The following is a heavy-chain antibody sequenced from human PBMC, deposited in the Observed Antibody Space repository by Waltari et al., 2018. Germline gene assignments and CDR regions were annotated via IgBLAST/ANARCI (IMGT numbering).Heavy chain of an antibody. J-gene: IGHJ3*02. CDR3: ARVMTTVTNDAFDI. Sequence: EVQLVESGGGLVQPGGSLRLSCAASGFTFRTSWMHWVRKAPGKGLVWDERINSVGSRTSSADSVKGRFTISRDNAKNTVYLQMNSLRAEDTAVYYCARVMTTVTNDAFDIWGQGTMVTVAS. D-gene: IGHD4-17*01. CDR1: GFTFRTSW. CDR2: INSVGSRT. V-gene: IGHV3-74*01.